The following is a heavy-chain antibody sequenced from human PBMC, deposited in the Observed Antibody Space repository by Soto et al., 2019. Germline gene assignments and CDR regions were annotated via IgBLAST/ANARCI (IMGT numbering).Heavy chain of an antibody. J-gene: IGHJ4*02. CDR1: GYTFYTYG. V-gene: IGHV1-18*01. D-gene: IGHD3-16*01. CDR3: ARDFGNDLSAPGAVFDY. Sequence: ASVKVSCKASGYTFYTYGIDWVRQAPGQGLEWMGWISPYNDNTNYAQKLQGRVTMTTDTSTSTAYMELRSLRSDDTAIYYCARDFGNDLSAPGAVFDYWRQGTLVTVSS. CDR2: ISPYNDNT.